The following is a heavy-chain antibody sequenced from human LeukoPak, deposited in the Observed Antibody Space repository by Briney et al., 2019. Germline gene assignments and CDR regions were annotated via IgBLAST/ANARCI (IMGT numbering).Heavy chain of an antibody. Sequence: SETLSLTCTVSGGSISSYYWSWIRQPAGKGLEWIGRIYTSGSTNYNPSLKSRVTMSVDTSKNQFSLKLSPVTAADTAVYYCARVGYYYDSSGYYHAFDIWGQGTMVTVSS. CDR1: GGSISSYY. CDR3: ARVGYYYDSSGYYHAFDI. D-gene: IGHD3-22*01. J-gene: IGHJ3*02. V-gene: IGHV4-4*07. CDR2: IYTSGST.